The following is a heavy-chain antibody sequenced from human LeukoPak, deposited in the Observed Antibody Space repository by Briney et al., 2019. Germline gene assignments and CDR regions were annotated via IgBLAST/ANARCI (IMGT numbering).Heavy chain of an antibody. CDR2: IYYSGST. V-gene: IGHV4-61*01. CDR3: AXXXXXXXXXYSPMDV. D-gene: IGHD2-21*01. Sequence: SETLSLTCTVSGGSVSSGSYYWSWIRQPPGKGLEWIGYIYYSGSTNYNPSLKSRVTISVDTSKNQFSLKLSSVTAADTAVYXXAXXXXXXXXXYSPMDVWGQGTTVTVSS. CDR1: GGSVSSGSYY. J-gene: IGHJ6*02.